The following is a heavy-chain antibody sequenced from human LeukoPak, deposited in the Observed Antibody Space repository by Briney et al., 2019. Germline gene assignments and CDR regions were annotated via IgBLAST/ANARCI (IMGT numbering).Heavy chain of an antibody. CDR1: GGSISSSSYY. V-gene: IGHV4-39*07. CDR2: IYYSGST. D-gene: IGHD3-10*01. J-gene: IGHJ6*02. Sequence: SETLSLTCTVSGGSISSSSYYWGWIRQPPGKGLEWIGSIYYSGSTYYNPSLKSRVTISVDTSKNQFSLKLSSVTAADTAVYYCARVAMVRGVIIRNYYYGMDVWGQGTTVTVSS. CDR3: ARVAMVRGVIIRNYYYGMDV.